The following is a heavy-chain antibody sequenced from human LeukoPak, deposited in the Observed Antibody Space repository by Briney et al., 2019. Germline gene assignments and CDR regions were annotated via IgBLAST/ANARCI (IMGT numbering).Heavy chain of an antibody. D-gene: IGHD5-18*01. CDR2: ISSSSNYI. J-gene: IGHJ4*02. V-gene: IGHV3-21*01. Sequence: GGSLRLSCAASGFMFSSYNMNWVRQAPGKGLEWVSFISSSSNYIYYADSVKGRFTISRDNAENSLYLQMTSLRAEDTAVYYCARGYTAIDYWGQGTLVTVSS. CDR1: GFMFSSYN. CDR3: ARGYTAIDY.